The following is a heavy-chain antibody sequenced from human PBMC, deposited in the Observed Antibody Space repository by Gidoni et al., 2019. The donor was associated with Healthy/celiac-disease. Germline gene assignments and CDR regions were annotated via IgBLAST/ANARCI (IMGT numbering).Heavy chain of an antibody. J-gene: IGHJ4*02. CDR2: NYYSGST. D-gene: IGHD2-21*02. CDR3: ARGGGPYCGGDCSFDY. V-gene: IGHV4-59*01. CDR1: GGSISSYY. Sequence: QVQLQESGPGLVKPSETLSPTCTVPGGSISSYYWSWIRQPPGKGLEWIGYNYYSGSTNYNPSLKSLVTISVDTSKNQFSLKLSSVTAADTAVYYCARGGGPYCGGDCSFDYWGQGTLVTVSS.